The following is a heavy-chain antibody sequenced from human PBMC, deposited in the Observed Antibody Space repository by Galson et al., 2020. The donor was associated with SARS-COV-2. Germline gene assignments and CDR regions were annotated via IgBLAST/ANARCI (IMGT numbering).Heavy chain of an antibody. D-gene: IGHD1-26*01. CDR2: ISASGGRT. CDR1: GFTFSDFA. J-gene: IGHJ4*02. Sequence: GGSLRLSCAASGFTFSDFAMNWVRQAPEKGLEWVSAISASGGRTYYADAMTGRFTISRDNSKNTLYLQVNSLRAEDTAVYYCAKSQGIVGYTSRFDYWGQGTLVTVSS. V-gene: IGHV3-23*01. CDR3: AKSQGIVGYTSRFDY.